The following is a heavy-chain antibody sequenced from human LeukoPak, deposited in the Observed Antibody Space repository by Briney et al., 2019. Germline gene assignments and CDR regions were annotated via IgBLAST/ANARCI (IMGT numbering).Heavy chain of an antibody. CDR3: AREGPADSGYDW. J-gene: IGHJ4*02. CDR2: IIPIFGTA. V-gene: IGHV1-69*13. CDR1: GGTFSSYA. Sequence: ASVKVSCKASGGTFSSYAISWVRQAPGQGLEWMGGIIPIFGTANYAQKFQGRVTITADESTSTAYMELSSLRSEDTAVYYCAREGPADSGYDWWGQGTLVTVSS. D-gene: IGHD5-12*01.